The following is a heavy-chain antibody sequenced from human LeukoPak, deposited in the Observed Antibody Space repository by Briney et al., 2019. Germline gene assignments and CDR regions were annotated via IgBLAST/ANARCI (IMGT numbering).Heavy chain of an antibody. CDR3: ATGSGYYPQRRKFDYYYCGMDV. D-gene: IGHD3-22*01. V-gene: IGHV1-24*01. Sequence: ASVKVSCKVSGYTLTELSMHWVRQAPGKGLEWMGGFDSEDGETIYAQKFQGRVTMTEDTSTDTAYMELSSLRSEDTAVYYCATGSGYYPQRRKFDYYYCGMDVWGQGTTVTVSS. J-gene: IGHJ6*02. CDR1: GYTLTELS. CDR2: FDSEDGET.